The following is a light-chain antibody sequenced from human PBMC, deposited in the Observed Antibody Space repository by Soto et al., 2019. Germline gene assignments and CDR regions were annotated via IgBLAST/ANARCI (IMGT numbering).Light chain of an antibody. CDR2: GAS. J-gene: IGKJ2*01. CDR3: QYYNNWPALYT. CDR1: QSVSSN. Sequence: EIVMTQSPATLSVSPGERATLSCRASQSVSSNLAWYQQKPGQAPRLLIYGASTRATGIPARFSGSGSGTEFTLTISSLQSEDFAVYYCQYYNNWPALYTFGQGTKLEIK. V-gene: IGKV3-15*01.